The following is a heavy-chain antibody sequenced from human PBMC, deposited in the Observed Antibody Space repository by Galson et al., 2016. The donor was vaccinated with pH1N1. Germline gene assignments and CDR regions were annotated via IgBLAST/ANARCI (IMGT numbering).Heavy chain of an antibody. Sequence: QSGAEVKKPGESLKISCKGSGYSFTSYWIGWVRQMPGKGLEWMGNIYPGDSDTRYSPSFQGQVTISADKTTSTAYLQWSSMKASDTAIYYGARYAVTYHYDSSCYPDWYFDRWGRGTLVTVSS. CDR3: ARYAVTYHYDSSCYPDWYFDR. CDR1: GYSFTSYW. CDR2: IYPGDSDT. J-gene: IGHJ2*01. V-gene: IGHV5-51*03. D-gene: IGHD3-22*01.